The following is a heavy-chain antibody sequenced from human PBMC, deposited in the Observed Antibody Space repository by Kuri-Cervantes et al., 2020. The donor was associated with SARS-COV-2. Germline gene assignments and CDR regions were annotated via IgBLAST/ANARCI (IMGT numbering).Heavy chain of an antibody. CDR3: ARGTLSAVPATFLGLGFYRYYFMDV. D-gene: IGHD2/OR15-2a*01. J-gene: IGHJ6*03. V-gene: IGHV3-7*01. Sequence: GGSLRLSCAASGFTFSSYWMGWVRQAPGKGLEWVANIKQDGSEKYYGDSVKGRFTISRDNAKNSLYLQTNSLRAEDTAVYYCARGTLSAVPATFLGLGFYRYYFMDVWGKGTTVTVSS. CDR1: GFTFSSYW. CDR2: IKQDGSEK.